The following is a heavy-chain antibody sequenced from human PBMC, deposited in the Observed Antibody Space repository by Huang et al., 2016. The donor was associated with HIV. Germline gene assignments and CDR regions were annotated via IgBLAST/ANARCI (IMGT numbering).Heavy chain of an antibody. CDR1: GGSFSGYY. V-gene: IGHV4-34*01. Sequence: QVQLQQWGAGLLKPSETLSLTCAVYGGSFSGYYWSWIRKPPGKGLEWIGEINHSRSTNYNPSLKSRVTISVDTSKNQFSLKLSSVTAADTAVYYCAREGRSGWENLDYWGQGTLVTVSS. CDR2: INHSRST. D-gene: IGHD6-19*01. CDR3: AREGRSGWENLDY. J-gene: IGHJ4*02.